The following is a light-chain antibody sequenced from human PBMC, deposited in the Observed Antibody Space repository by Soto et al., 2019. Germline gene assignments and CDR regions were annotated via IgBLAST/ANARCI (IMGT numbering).Light chain of an antibody. J-gene: IGLJ2*01. CDR2: GNT. CDR1: SSNIGAGYD. Sequence: QSVLTQPPSVSGAPGQRVTISCTGSSSNIGAGYDVHWYQHLPGSAPKLLISGNTNRPSGVPDRFSGSNSGTSASLAITGLQAEDEGDYYCQSYDNPLSAPVVFGGGTKVTVL. CDR3: QSYDNPLSAPVV. V-gene: IGLV1-40*01.